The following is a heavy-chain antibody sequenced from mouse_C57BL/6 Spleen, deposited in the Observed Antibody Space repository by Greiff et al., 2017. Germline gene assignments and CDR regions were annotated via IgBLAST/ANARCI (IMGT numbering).Heavy chain of an antibody. CDR1: GYTFTSYG. J-gene: IGHJ3*01. V-gene: IGHV1-81*01. CDR3: ARGDYGTSAGFAY. CDR2: IYPRSGNT. D-gene: IGHD1-1*01. Sequence: QVQLQQSGAELARPGASVKLSCKASGYTFTSYGISWVKQRTGQGLEWIGEIYPRSGNTYYNEKFKGKATLTADKSSSTAYMELRSLTSEDSAVYFCARGDYGTSAGFAYWGQGTLVTVSA.